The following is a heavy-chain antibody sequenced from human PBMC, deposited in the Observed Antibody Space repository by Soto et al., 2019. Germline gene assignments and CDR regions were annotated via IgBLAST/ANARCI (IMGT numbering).Heavy chain of an antibody. Sequence: PGGSLRLSCAASGFTYSTYTMHWVRQAPGKGLEWVAVISYDGNNKFYADSVKGRFTISRDSTKQTLYLQMNSLRPDDTAMYYCARDGVSSTVYTWNYGTYFDYCGKGALVTVSS. CDR2: ISYDGNNK. CDR3: ARDGVSSTVYTWNYGTYFDY. J-gene: IGHJ4*02. CDR1: GFTYSTYT. V-gene: IGHV3-30-3*01. D-gene: IGHD1-7*01.